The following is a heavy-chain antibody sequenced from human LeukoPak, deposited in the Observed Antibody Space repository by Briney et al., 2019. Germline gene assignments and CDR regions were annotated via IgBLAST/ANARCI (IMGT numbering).Heavy chain of an antibody. J-gene: IGHJ1*01. Sequence: PGGSLRLSCAASGFTFSSYSMNWVRQAPGKGLEWVSYISSGSGTIYYADSVKGRFTISRDNAENSLYLQMNSLRVEDTAVYYCARRTSGYCSGGSCYGFQHWGQGTLVTVSS. D-gene: IGHD2-15*01. CDR3: ARRTSGYCSGGSCYGFQH. V-gene: IGHV3-48*04. CDR1: GFTFSSYS. CDR2: ISSGSGTI.